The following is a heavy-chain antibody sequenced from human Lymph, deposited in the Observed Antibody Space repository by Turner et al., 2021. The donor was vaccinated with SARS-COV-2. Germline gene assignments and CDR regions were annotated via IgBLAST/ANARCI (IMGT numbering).Heavy chain of an antibody. CDR2: IYYSGST. V-gene: IGHV4-39*01. J-gene: IGHJ4*02. D-gene: IGHD3-22*01. Sequence: QLQLQESGPGLVKPSETLSLTCTVPGGPISSSSYYWGWIRQPPGKGLEWIGSIYYSGSTYYNPSLKSRVTISVDTSKNQFSLRLSSVTAADTAVYYCARNDRVGVQSFDYWGQGTLVTVSS. CDR3: ARNDRVGVQSFDY. CDR1: GGPISSSSYY.